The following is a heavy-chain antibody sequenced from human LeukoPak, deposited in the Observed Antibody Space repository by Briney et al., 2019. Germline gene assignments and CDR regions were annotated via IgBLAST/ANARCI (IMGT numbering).Heavy chain of an antibody. J-gene: IGHJ4*02. D-gene: IGHD3-10*01. CDR1: GYTFTGYY. V-gene: IGHV1-2*02. Sequence: ASVKVSCKASGYTFTGYYMHWVRQAPGQGLEWMGWINPNSGGTNYAQKFQGRVTMTRDTSISTAYMELSRLRSDDTAVYYCARDSMRYYGSGNYFDYWGQGTLVTVSS. CDR3: ARDSMRYYGSGNYFDY. CDR2: INPNSGGT.